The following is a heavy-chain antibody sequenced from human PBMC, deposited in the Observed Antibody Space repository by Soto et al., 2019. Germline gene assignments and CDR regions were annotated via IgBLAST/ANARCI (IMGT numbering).Heavy chain of an antibody. J-gene: IGHJ4*02. D-gene: IGHD6-13*01. Sequence: SETLSLTCAVSGASVSSTYWWSWVRQPPGKGPEWIGEINHRGSANYNPSLKSRVTMSLDISKSQFSLRLTSVTAADTAVYFCARYNAASGTYYFDYWGRGALVTVSS. CDR1: GASVSSTYW. V-gene: IGHV4-4*02. CDR2: INHRGSA. CDR3: ARYNAASGTYYFDY.